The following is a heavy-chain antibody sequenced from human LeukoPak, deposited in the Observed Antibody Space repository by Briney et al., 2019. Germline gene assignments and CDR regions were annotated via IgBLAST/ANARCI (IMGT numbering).Heavy chain of an antibody. D-gene: IGHD4-17*01. CDR2: IKQDGSEK. J-gene: IGHJ4*02. CDR1: GFTFSNYW. V-gene: IGHV3-7*01. Sequence: GGSLRLSCAASGFTFSNYWMSWVRQAPGKGLEWVANIKQDGSEKYYVDSVKGRFTISRDNAKNSLSLQMNSLRAEDTAVYYCARDEVLGYGIPADYWGQGTLVTVSS. CDR3: ARDEVLGYGIPADY.